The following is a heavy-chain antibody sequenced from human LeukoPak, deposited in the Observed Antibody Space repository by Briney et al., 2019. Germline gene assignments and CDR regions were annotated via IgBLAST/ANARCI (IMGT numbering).Heavy chain of an antibody. D-gene: IGHD3-3*01. CDR2: IKQDGSEK. Sequence: GGSLRLSCAASGFTFSSYWMSWVRQAPGKGLEWVANIKQDGSEKYYVDSVKGRFTISRDNAKNSLYLQMNSLRAEDTAVYYCARVKGYDFWSGCYWPYYFGYWGQGTLVTVSS. CDR3: ARVKGYDFWSGCYWPYYFGY. J-gene: IGHJ4*02. V-gene: IGHV3-7*01. CDR1: GFTFSSYW.